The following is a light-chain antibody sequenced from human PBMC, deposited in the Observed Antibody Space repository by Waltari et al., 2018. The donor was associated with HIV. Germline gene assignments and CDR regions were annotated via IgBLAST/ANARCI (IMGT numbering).Light chain of an antibody. CDR1: SGHSSYA. Sequence: QFVLTQSPSASASLGASVKLTCTLSSGHSSYAIAWHQQQPEKGPRYLMKVNSDGSHNKGDGIPDRFSGSRSGAARYLTISSLQSEDEADYYCQTWGAGIQVVFGGGTKLTVL. CDR3: QTWGAGIQVV. CDR2: VNSDGSH. J-gene: IGLJ2*01. V-gene: IGLV4-69*01.